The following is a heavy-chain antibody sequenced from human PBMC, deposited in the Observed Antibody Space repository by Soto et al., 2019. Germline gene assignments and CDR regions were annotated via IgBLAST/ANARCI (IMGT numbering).Heavy chain of an antibody. CDR1: GYSFTSSY. J-gene: IGHJ4*02. CDR2: INPSGGST. D-gene: IGHD6-13*01. Sequence: ASVKVSCKASGYSFTSSYMHWVRQAPGQGPEWMGLINPSGGSTRYAQRFQGRVTMTGDTSTGTVYMELSSLRSEDTAVYFCARGYSSSRRYFDYWGQGTQVTVSS. V-gene: IGHV1-46*01. CDR3: ARGYSSSRRYFDY.